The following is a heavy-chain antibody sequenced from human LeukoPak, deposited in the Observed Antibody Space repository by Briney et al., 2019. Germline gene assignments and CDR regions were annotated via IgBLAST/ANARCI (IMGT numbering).Heavy chain of an antibody. J-gene: IGHJ4*02. CDR2: ISSSNSTL. CDR3: AGGGATSFDY. V-gene: IGHV3-48*04. D-gene: IGHD5-12*01. CDR1: GFNVSYYI. Sequence: GGSLRLSCAASGFNVSYYIMNWVRQAPGKGLEWVSYISSSNSTLYYADSVRGRFTISRDNAKNSLSLQMNSLRAEDTAVYYCAGGGATSFDYWGQGILVTVSS.